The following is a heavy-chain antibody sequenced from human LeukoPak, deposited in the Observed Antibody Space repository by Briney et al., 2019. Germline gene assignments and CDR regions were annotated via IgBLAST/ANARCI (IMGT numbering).Heavy chain of an antibody. V-gene: IGHV3-66*01. D-gene: IGHD3-3*01. CDR2: ICTGGNT. Sequence: GGSLRLSCAASGFTVSSNYMSWVRQAPGKGLEWVSVICTGGNTYYADSVRGRFTISRDNSKNTLYLQMNSLRAEDTAVYYCAKGATIFGVVTLYMDVWGKGTTVTVSS. CDR3: AKGATIFGVVTLYMDV. J-gene: IGHJ6*03. CDR1: GFTVSSNY.